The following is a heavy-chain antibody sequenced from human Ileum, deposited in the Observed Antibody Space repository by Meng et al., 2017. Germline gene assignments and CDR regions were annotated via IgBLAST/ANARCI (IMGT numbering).Heavy chain of an antibody. J-gene: IGHJ4*02. CDR1: GGSVSTSDYQ. CDR2: AGT. Sequence: GKLQRAGPALLRPSETLSPICTVSGGSVSTSDYQWGWIRQPPGKGLEWIGYAGTNYNPSLKSRVTISVDTSKRQFSLKLTSVTAADTAVYYCARDHWGSLDYWGQGILVTVSS. D-gene: IGHD7-27*01. CDR3: ARDHWGSLDY. V-gene: IGHV4-61*08.